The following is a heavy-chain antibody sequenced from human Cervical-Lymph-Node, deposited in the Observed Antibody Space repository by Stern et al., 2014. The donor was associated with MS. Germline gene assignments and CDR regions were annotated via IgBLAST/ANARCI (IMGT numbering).Heavy chain of an antibody. CDR1: GFNFGIYS. CDR3: AREKHYYDDSGYNEGPLDY. Sequence: VQLVESGGGLVQPGGSLRLSCAPSGFNFGIYSMIWVRQAPGQGLEWVSYISHTGATIYYADSVQCSFTISRDKADNSLYLQMNSLRAEDTAVYFCAREKHYYDDSGYNEGPLDYWGQGTLVTVSS. J-gene: IGHJ4*02. V-gene: IGHV3-48*01. D-gene: IGHD3-22*01. CDR2: ISHTGATI.